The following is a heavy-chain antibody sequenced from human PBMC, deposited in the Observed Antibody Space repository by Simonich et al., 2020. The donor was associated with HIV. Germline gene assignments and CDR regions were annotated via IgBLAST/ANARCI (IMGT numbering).Heavy chain of an antibody. D-gene: IGHD1-1*01. Sequence: EVQLVQSGAEVKKPGATVKISCRVFGYTFTDYYINWVQQVPGKGLEWIGLVDPEQDETIYAEKFQGRLTITADTAPDIAYMELSSLRSEDTAVYYCATVGLRDGYNYYWGQGTLITVSS. CDR3: ATVGLRDGYNYY. CDR2: VDPEQDET. V-gene: IGHV1-69-2*01. J-gene: IGHJ4*02. CDR1: GYTFTDYY.